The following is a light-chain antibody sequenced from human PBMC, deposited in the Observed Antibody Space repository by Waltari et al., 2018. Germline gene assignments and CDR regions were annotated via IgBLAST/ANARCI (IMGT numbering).Light chain of an antibody. Sequence: SYVLTQPPSVSVAPGQTARITCGGNNIGSKSVHWYQQKAGQAPGLVVYDDSDRPSGILGRFSGSNSGNTATLTISRVEAGDEADYCCQVLDTSSDVVVFGGGTKLTVL. V-gene: IGLV3-21*02. J-gene: IGLJ2*01. CDR1: NIGSKS. CDR2: DDS. CDR3: QVLDTSSDVVV.